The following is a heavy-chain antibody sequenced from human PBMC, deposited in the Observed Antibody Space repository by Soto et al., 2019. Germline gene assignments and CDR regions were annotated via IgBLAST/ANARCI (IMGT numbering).Heavy chain of an antibody. CDR2: IYYSGST. CDR3: ARFNWYFDV. Sequence: QVQLQESGPGLVKPSETLSLTCTVSGGSISSYYWSWIRQPPGKGLEWNEYIYYSGSTNYNPSLKSRVTISVDTTKNLFSLKLSSVTAADTAGYYCARFNWYFDVWGRGTLGTVCS. V-gene: IGHV4-59*08. CDR1: GGSISSYY. J-gene: IGHJ2*01.